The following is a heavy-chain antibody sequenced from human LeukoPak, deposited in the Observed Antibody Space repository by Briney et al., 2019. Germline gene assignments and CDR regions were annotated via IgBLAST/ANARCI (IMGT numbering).Heavy chain of an antibody. Sequence: SVKVSCKASGGTFSSYAISWVRQAPGQGLEWMGGIIPIFGTANYAQKFQGRVTITADESTSTAYMELSSLRSEDTAVYFCARSNYGGKRWFDPWGQGTLVTVSS. CDR3: ARSNYGGKRWFDP. CDR1: GGTFSSYA. CDR2: IIPIFGTA. D-gene: IGHD4-23*01. V-gene: IGHV1-69*13. J-gene: IGHJ5*02.